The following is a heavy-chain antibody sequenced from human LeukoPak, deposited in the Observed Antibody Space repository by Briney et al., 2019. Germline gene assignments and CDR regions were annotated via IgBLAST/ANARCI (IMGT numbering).Heavy chain of an antibody. V-gene: IGHV1-8*01. CDR3: ARVDDTSYSSSWYAKFNY. Sequence: ASVKVSCKASGYTFTSYDINWVRQATGQGLEWMGWMNPNSGNTGYAQKFQGRVTMTRNTSISTAYMELSSLRSEVTAVYYCARVDDTSYSSSWYAKFNYWGQGTLVTVSS. CDR2: MNPNSGNT. J-gene: IGHJ4*02. D-gene: IGHD6-13*01. CDR1: GYTFTSYD.